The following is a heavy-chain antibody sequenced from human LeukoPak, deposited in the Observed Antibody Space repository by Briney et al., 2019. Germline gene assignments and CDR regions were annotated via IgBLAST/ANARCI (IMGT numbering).Heavy chain of an antibody. J-gene: IGHJ6*03. D-gene: IGHD6-13*01. CDR2: IYTSGST. V-gene: IGHV4-61*02. CDR1: GGSISSGNYY. CDR3: ARDLLNHIAPYYYMDV. Sequence: SETLSLTCTVSGGSISSGNYYWSWIRQPAGKGLEWIGRIYTSGSTNYNPSLKSRVTISVDTSKNQFSLKLSSVTAADTAVYYCARDLLNHIAPYYYMDVWGKGTTVTVSS.